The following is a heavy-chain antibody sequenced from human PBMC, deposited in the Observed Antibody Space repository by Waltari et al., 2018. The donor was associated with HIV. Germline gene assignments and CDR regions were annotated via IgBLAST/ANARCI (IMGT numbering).Heavy chain of an antibody. J-gene: IGHJ4*02. CDR2: IYYSGST. Sequence: QVQLQESGPGLVKPSETLSLTCTVPGGSVSSGSYYWSWIRQPPGKGLEWIGYIYYSGSTNYNPSLKSRVTISVDTSKNQFSLKLSSVTAADTAVYFCARGAVGADGWDYWGQGTLVTVSS. CDR3: ARGAVGADGWDY. CDR1: GGSVSSGSYY. D-gene: IGHD1-26*01. V-gene: IGHV4-61*01.